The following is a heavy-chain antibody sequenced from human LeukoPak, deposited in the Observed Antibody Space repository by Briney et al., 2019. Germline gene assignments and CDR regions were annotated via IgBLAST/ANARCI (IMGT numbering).Heavy chain of an antibody. J-gene: IGHJ4*02. CDR2: MNPNSGNT. CDR1: GYTFNSYD. D-gene: IGHD5-18*01. CDR3: ARGPAWGYSSPYYFDY. V-gene: IGHV1-8*03. Sequence: WASVKVSCKGSGYTFNSYDINGVRQATGQGLEWMGWMNPNSGNTGYAQKFQGRVAITRDTSMSTAYMELGSLRSEDTAVYYCARGPAWGYSSPYYFDYWGQGTLVTVSS.